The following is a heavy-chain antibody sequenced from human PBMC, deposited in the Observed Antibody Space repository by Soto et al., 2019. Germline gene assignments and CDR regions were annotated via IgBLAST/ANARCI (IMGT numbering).Heavy chain of an antibody. CDR1: GFTLRNYA. D-gene: IGHD6-13*01. V-gene: IGHV3-30*18. CDR2: IASDGKDK. CDR3: AKDGAIAAADYFFDY. J-gene: IGHJ4*02. Sequence: AETLRLSSAASGFTLRNYAIYCLRLAPGKGREWVAVIASDGKDKRYADSVKGRFTISRDNSKNTVYLQMNSLRGEDTAVYYCAKDGAIAAADYFFDYWGQGSLVTVSS.